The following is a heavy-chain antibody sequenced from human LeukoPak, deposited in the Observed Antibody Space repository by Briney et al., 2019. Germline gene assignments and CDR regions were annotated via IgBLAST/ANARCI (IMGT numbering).Heavy chain of an antibody. Sequence: GGSLRLSCAASGFTFSSYSMTWIRQAPGKGLEWVSYISISSDTISYADSVEGRFTISRDNAKNSLYLQMNSLRAEDTAVYYCARAGPSSSWHQFDYWGQGTLVTVSS. V-gene: IGHV3-48*01. CDR3: ARAGPSSSWHQFDY. D-gene: IGHD6-13*01. CDR2: ISISSDTI. CDR1: GFTFSSYS. J-gene: IGHJ4*02.